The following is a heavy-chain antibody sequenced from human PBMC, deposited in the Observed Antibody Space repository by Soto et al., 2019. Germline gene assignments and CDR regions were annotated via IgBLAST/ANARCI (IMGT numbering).Heavy chain of an antibody. Sequence: EVQLVESGGGLGKPGGSLRLSCAASGFTFSAYGMNWVRQAPGKGLEWVAYISSSSSYMYYADSVKGRFTVSRDNAQKSLYLEMNSLRADDTAVYYCARDFPRLLPHLTSGYFQHWGQGTLVTVSS. CDR3: ARDFPRLLPHLTSGYFQH. CDR1: GFTFSAYG. CDR2: ISSSSSYM. J-gene: IGHJ1*01. V-gene: IGHV3-21*02.